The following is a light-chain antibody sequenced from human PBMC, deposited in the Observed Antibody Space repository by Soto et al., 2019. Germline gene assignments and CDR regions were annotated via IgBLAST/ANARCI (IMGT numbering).Light chain of an antibody. J-gene: IGKJ3*01. Sequence: EVVMTQSPATLSVSPGESATLSCRASQSVSRNLAWYQQKPGQAPRLLISGASTSATGTPARFSSSGSGTEFTLTISSLQSEDSAVYYCHQYHYWPPVTFGPGTRVVIK. CDR1: QSVSRN. CDR3: HQYHYWPPVT. CDR2: GAS. V-gene: IGKV3-15*01.